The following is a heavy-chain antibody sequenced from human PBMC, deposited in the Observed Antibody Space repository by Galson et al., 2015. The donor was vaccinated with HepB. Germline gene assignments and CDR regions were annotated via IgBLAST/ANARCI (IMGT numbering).Heavy chain of an antibody. CDR1: GYTFTDYY. V-gene: IGHV1-69-2*01. CDR2: VDPEDGET. CDR3: ATDNPYSSSRRVGAFDI. Sequence: VKVSCKVSGYTFTDYYMHWVQQAPGKGLEWMGLVDPEDGETIYAEKFQGRVTITADTSTDTAYMELSSLRSEDTAVYYCATDNPYSSSRRVGAFDIWGQGTMVTVSS. J-gene: IGHJ3*02. D-gene: IGHD6-13*01.